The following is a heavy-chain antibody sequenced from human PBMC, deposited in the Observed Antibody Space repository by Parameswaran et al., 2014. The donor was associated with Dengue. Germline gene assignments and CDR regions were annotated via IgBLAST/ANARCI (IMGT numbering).Heavy chain of an antibody. J-gene: IGHJ6*02. V-gene: IGHV3-21*01. CDR3: ARVYKYYDISTDNYNYNMDV. Sequence: KWIRQPPGKGLEWVSSISSSSSYIYYADSVKGRFTISRDNAKNSLHLQMNSLRAEDTAVYYCARVYKYYDISTDNYNYNMDVWGQGTTVTVSS. D-gene: IGHD3-9*01. CDR2: ISSSSSYI.